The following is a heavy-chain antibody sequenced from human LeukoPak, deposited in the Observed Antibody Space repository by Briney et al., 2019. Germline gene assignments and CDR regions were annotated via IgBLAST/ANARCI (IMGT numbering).Heavy chain of an antibody. Sequence: PSETLSLTCAVYGGSFSGYYWSWIRQPPGKGLEWIGEINHSGSTNYNPSLKSRVTISVDTSKNQFSLKLSSVTAADTAAYYCARGERPGYCSSTSCFKSGWFDPWGQGTLVTVSS. J-gene: IGHJ5*02. CDR3: ARGERPGYCSSTSCFKSGWFDP. CDR1: GGSFSGYY. V-gene: IGHV4-34*01. D-gene: IGHD2-2*01. CDR2: INHSGST.